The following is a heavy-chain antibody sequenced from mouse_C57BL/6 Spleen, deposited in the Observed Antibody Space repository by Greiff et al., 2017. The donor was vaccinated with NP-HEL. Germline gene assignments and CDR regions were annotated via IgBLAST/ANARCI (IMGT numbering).Heavy chain of an antibody. V-gene: IGHV1-82*01. Sequence: QVQLQQSGPELVKPGASVKISCKASGYAFSSSWMNWVKQRPGKGLEWIGRIYPGDGDTNYNGKFKGKATLTADKSSSTAYMQLSSLTSEDSAVYFCARSLYSNYWYFDVWGTGTTVTVSS. CDR2: IYPGDGDT. CDR3: ARSLYSNYWYFDV. D-gene: IGHD2-5*01. J-gene: IGHJ1*03. CDR1: GYAFSSSW.